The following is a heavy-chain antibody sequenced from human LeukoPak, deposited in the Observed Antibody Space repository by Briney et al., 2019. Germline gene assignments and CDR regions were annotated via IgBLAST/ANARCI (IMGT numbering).Heavy chain of an antibody. CDR2: IYYSRST. CDR3: ARVAARNYYYMDV. Sequence: SETLSLTCTVSGGSISSSSYYWGWIRQPPVKGLEWIGSIYYSRSTYYKPSLKRQVTISVYTSKNQFSLKLSSVTAADTAVYYCARVAARNYYYMDVWGKGTTVTVSS. D-gene: IGHD6-6*01. J-gene: IGHJ6*03. CDR1: GGSISSSSYY. V-gene: IGHV4-39*07.